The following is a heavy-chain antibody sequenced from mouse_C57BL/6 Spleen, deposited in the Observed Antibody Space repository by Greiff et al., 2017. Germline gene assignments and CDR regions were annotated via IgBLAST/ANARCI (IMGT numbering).Heavy chain of an antibody. CDR2: IDPSDSYP. CDR1: GYTFTSYW. Sequence: VKLQQPGAELVKPGASVQLSCKASGYTFTSYWMQWVKQRPGQGLEWIGEIDPSDSYPNYNQTFKGKAPLHVDTPYSTAYMQLSSLTSEDSSVYYGARSGGFITTVPPCAYWGQGTLVTVSA. J-gene: IGHJ3*01. CDR3: ARSGGFITTVPPCAY. D-gene: IGHD1-1*01. V-gene: IGHV1-50*01.